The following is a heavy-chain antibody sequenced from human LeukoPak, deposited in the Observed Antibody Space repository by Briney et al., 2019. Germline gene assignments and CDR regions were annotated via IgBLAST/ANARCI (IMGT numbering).Heavy chain of an antibody. Sequence: ASVKVSCKASGYTFTGYYMHCVRQAPGQGLEWMGCINPKSGGTNYAQKFQGRDTMTRDTSVSTAYMELSRQRSDDTAVYYCAREGPGDTAMVTYYYYCDMDVWGQGTTVTVSS. J-gene: IGHJ6*01. CDR1: GYTFTGYY. CDR3: AREGPGDTAMVTYYYYCDMDV. D-gene: IGHD5-18*01. V-gene: IGHV1-2*02. CDR2: INPKSGGT.